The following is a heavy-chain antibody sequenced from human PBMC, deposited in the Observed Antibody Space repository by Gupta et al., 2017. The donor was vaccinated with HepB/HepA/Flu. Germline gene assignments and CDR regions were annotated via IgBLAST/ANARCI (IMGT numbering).Heavy chain of an antibody. J-gene: IGHJ4*02. CDR3: ARRITIFGVVYYWDY. CDR2: IYYSGST. Sequence: QLQLQESGPGLVKPSETLSLTCTVSGGSISSSSYYWGWIRQPPGKGLEWIGSIYYSGSTYYNPSLKSRVTISVDTSKNQFSLKLSSVTAADTAVYYCARRITIFGVVYYWDYWGQGTLVTVSS. D-gene: IGHD3-3*01. V-gene: IGHV4-39*01. CDR1: GGSISSSSYY.